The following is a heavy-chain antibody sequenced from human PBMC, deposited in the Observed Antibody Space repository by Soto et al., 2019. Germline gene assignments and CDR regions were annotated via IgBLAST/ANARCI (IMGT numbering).Heavy chain of an antibody. D-gene: IGHD3-3*01. Sequence: LSLTCTVTGGAISGYYWTWIRQSDGEGLEWIGRIYSSGSTNYNPSLKSRVTISLDTSMNYFSLRLSSVTAADTAVYYCARGQRFSDWFDPWGQGTLVTVSS. CDR2: IYSSGST. V-gene: IGHV4-4*07. J-gene: IGHJ5*02. CDR3: ARGQRFSDWFDP. CDR1: GGAISGYY.